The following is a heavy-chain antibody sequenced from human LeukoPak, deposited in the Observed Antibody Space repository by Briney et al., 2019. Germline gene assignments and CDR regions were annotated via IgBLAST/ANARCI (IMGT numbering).Heavy chain of an antibody. D-gene: IGHD2-2*01. CDR2: INHSGST. V-gene: IGHV4-34*01. J-gene: IGHJ5*02. Sequence: SETLSLTCTVSGGSISSYYWSWIRQPPGKGLEWIGEINHSGSTNYNPSLKSRVTISVDTSKNQFSLKLSSVTAADTAVYYCARGRGCSNTSCYPGVRWFDPWGQGTLVTVSS. CDR1: GGSISSYY. CDR3: ARGRGCSNTSCYPGVRWFDP.